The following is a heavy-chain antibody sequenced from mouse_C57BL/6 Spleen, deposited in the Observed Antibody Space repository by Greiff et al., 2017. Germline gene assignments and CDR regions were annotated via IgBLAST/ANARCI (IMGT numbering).Heavy chain of an antibody. Sequence: VQLQQSGAELVRPGASVKLSCTASGFNIKDDYMHWVKQRPEQGLEWIGWIDPENGDTEYASKFQGKATITADTSSNTAYLQLSSLTSEDTAVXYCTRYYYGSSYSFDYWGQGTTLTVSS. V-gene: IGHV14-4*01. CDR2: IDPENGDT. D-gene: IGHD1-1*01. CDR1: GFNIKDDY. CDR3: TRYYYGSSYSFDY. J-gene: IGHJ2*01.